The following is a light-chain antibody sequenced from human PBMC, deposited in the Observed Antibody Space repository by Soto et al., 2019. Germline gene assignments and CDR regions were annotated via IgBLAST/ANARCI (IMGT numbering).Light chain of an antibody. CDR3: QQYENPPYT. V-gene: IGKV1-33*01. CDR2: DAS. Sequence: DIQLTQSPSSLSASVGDRVTITCQASHDISNYVNWYQQRPGKAPKLLISDASNLETGVPSRFSGSGSGTDFTVTISSLQPEDIATYFCQQYENPPYTFGQGTKLEI. J-gene: IGKJ2*01. CDR1: HDISNY.